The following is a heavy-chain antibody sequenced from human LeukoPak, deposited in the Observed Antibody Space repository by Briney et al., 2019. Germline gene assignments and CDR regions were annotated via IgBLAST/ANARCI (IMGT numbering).Heavy chain of an antibody. Sequence: ASVKVSCKATGGTFSSYTISWVRQAPGQGLEWMGRIIPILGIANYAQKFQGRVTITADKSTSTAYMELSSLRSEDTAVYYCASQTGGTQFDYWGQGTLVTVSS. V-gene: IGHV1-69*02. CDR3: ASQTGGTQFDY. D-gene: IGHD7-27*01. J-gene: IGHJ4*02. CDR1: GGTFSSYT. CDR2: IIPILGIA.